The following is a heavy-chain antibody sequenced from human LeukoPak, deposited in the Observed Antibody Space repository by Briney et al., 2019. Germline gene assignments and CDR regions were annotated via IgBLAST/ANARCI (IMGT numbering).Heavy chain of an antibody. CDR1: GYTFTSYD. Sequence: ASVKVSCKASGYTFTSYDINWVRQATGQGLEWMGWMNPNSGNTGYAQKFQGRVTITRNTSISTAYMELSSQRSEDTAVYYCARGLYYYDSSGYYDDYWGQGTLVTVSS. CDR3: ARGLYYYDSSGYYDDY. CDR2: MNPNSGNT. V-gene: IGHV1-8*03. J-gene: IGHJ4*02. D-gene: IGHD3-22*01.